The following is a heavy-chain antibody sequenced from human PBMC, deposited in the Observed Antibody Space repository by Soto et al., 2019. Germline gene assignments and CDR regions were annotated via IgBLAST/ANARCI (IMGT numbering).Heavy chain of an antibody. D-gene: IGHD3-22*01. CDR3: AKGGIDSSCYSDAFDI. CDR2: ISGGGSIT. J-gene: IGHJ3*02. V-gene: IGHV3-23*01. CDR1: GFTFSSYA. Sequence: GGSLRLSCAASGFTFSSYAMNWVRQAPGKGLEWVAAISGGGSITYYADSVKGRFTISRDNSKNTLYLQMNSLRAEDTAVYYCAKGGIDSSCYSDAFDIWGQGTMVTVSS.